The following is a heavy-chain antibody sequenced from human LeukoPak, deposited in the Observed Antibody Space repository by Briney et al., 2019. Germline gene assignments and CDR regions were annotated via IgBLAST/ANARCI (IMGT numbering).Heavy chain of an antibody. CDR2: ISGSGGST. Sequence: GASLRLSCAASGFTFSSYAVSWVRQAPGKGLEWVSAISGSGGSTYYADSVKGRFTISRDNSKNTLYLQMNSLRAEDTAVYYCAKGGLLGDWFDPWGQGTLVTVSS. D-gene: IGHD3-10*01. J-gene: IGHJ5*02. CDR3: AKGGLLGDWFDP. CDR1: GFTFSSYA. V-gene: IGHV3-23*01.